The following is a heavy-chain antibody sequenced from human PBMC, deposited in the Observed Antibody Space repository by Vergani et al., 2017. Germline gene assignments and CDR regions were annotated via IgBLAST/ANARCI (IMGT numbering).Heavy chain of an antibody. CDR2: ISYDGSNK. V-gene: IGHV3-30*04. D-gene: IGHD6-19*01. Sequence: QVQLVESGGGVVQPGRSLRLSCAASGFTFSSYAMHWVRQAPGKGLEWVAVISYDGSNKYYADSVKGRFTISRDNSKNTLYLQMNSLRAEDTAVYYCARDPEQWLRGLYYFDYWGQGTLVTVSS. CDR3: ARDPEQWLRGLYYFDY. J-gene: IGHJ4*02. CDR1: GFTFSSYA.